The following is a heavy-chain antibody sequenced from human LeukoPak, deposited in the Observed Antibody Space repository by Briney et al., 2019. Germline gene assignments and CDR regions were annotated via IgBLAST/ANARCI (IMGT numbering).Heavy chain of an antibody. V-gene: IGHV4-39*01. Sequence: PSETLSLTCTVSGVSISSTSYCWGWIRQPPGKGLEWIGSIYYSGRTYYNPSLKSRLTISVDTPKNQFSLKLSSVTAADTAVYYCARHSRTVGSVGVDPWGQGTLVTVSS. CDR2: IYYSGRT. D-gene: IGHD4-23*01. J-gene: IGHJ5*02. CDR3: ARHSRTVGSVGVDP. CDR1: GVSISSTSYC.